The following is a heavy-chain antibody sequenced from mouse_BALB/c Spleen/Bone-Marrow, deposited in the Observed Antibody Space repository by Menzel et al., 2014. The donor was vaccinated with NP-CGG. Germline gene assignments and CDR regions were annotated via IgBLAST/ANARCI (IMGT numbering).Heavy chain of an antibody. D-gene: IGHD2-3*01. J-gene: IGHJ2*01. CDR3: ARNGFYYYFGY. Sequence: EVQLAESRPGPVKPSQSLSLTCTVTGYSITSDYAWNWIRQFPGNKLEWMGYISYSGSTSYNPSLKSRISITRDTSKNQFFLQLNSVTTEDTATYYCARNGFYYYFGYRAQGTTLTVSS. V-gene: IGHV3-2*02. CDR2: ISYSGST. CDR1: GYSITSDYA.